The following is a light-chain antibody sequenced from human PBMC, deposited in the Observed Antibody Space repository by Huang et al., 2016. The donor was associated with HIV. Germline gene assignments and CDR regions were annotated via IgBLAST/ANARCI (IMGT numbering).Light chain of an antibody. CDR1: QSISNN. CDR3: QQYNNWLLFS. V-gene: IGKV3-15*01. CDR2: GAI. Sequence: EIVLTQSPATLSVSPGERATLSCSASQSISNNLAWYQQKPGQAPRLLIYGAITRATGVPARFSGSGSGTEFTLTISSLQSEDFAVYYCQQYNNWLLFSFGPGTKVDIK. J-gene: IGKJ3*01.